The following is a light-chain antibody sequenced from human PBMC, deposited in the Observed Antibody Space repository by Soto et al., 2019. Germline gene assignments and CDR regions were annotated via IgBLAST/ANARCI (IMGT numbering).Light chain of an antibody. CDR2: AAS. V-gene: IGKV1-12*01. Sequence: DIQMTQSPSSVSASVGDRVTITCRASQGIRSWLAWYQQKPGKAPKLLIYAASSLQSGVPSRFSGSGSGTDFTLTISSRQPEGFATYYCQQANSFPLTIGQGTRLEIK. J-gene: IGKJ5*01. CDR1: QGIRSW. CDR3: QQANSFPLT.